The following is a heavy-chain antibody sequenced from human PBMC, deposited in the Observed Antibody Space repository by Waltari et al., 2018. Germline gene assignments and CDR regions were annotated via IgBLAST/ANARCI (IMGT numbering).Heavy chain of an antibody. J-gene: IGHJ4*02. D-gene: IGHD3-22*01. CDR3: AKVSRYYYDSSGYYYDSPPPD. V-gene: IGHV3-30*02. Sequence: PGKGLEWVAFIRYDGSNKYYADSVKGRFTISRDNSKNTLYLQMNSLRAEDTAVYYCAKVSRYYYDSSGYYYDSPPPDWGQGTLVTVSS. CDR2: IRYDGSNK.